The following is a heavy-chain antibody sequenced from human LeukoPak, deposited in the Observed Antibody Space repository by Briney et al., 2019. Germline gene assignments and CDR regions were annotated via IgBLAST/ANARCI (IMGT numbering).Heavy chain of an antibody. CDR1: GFTFSSYW. D-gene: IGHD3-22*01. CDR2: IKRDGSEK. J-gene: IGHJ4*02. CDR3: ATDDNSGSDY. V-gene: IGHV3-7*01. Sequence: GGSLRLSCAASGFTFSSYWMCWVRQAPGKGLEWVANIKRDGSEKYYVDSVKGRFTISRDNAKNSLYLPMNSLRAEDTAVYYCATDDNSGSDYWGQGTLVTVSS.